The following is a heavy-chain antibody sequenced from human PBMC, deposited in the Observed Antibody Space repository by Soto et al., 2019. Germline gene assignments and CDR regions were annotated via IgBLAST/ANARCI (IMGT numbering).Heavy chain of an antibody. D-gene: IGHD6-19*01. CDR3: AKGRRQWLVTSDFNC. J-gene: IGHJ4*02. CDR2: VSHDGRNT. V-gene: IGHV3-30*18. CDR1: GFTFSDYA. Sequence: VQLVESGGGVVQPGRSLRLSCAASGFTFSDYAMHWVRQAPGKGLEWVAVVSHDGRNTHYADSVKGRFTISRDSSKNTVSLEMTSRRAEDTAVYYCAKGRRQWLVTSDFNCWGQGALVNVSS.